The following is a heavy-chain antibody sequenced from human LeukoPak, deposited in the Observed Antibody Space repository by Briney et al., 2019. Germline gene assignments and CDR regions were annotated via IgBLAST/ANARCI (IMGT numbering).Heavy chain of an antibody. CDR1: GGSISCTGHY. CDR3: ARRATVTTGYFDY. Sequence: SETLSLACSVSGGSISCTGHYWGWMRQSPEKGLDWIGSIYSNGNTYYNPSVKSRVTMSVDTSKNQFSLKLTSMTAAETAVYSCARRATVTTGYFDYWGQGALVTVSS. D-gene: IGHD4-17*01. V-gene: IGHV4-39*07. CDR2: IYSNGNT. J-gene: IGHJ4*02.